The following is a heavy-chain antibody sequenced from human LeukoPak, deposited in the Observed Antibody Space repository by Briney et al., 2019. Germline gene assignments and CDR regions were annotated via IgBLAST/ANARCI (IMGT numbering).Heavy chain of an antibody. Sequence: GGSLRLSCAASGFTFSSYSMNWVRQAPGKGLEWVSSISSSSSYIYYADSVKGRFTISRDNAKNSLYLQMNSLRAEDTAVYYCARDDAYYGSGSCSPYYYYGMDVWGQGTTVTVSS. CDR1: GFTFSSYS. V-gene: IGHV3-21*01. CDR3: ARDDAYYGSGSCSPYYYYGMDV. J-gene: IGHJ6*02. D-gene: IGHD3-10*01. CDR2: ISSSSSYI.